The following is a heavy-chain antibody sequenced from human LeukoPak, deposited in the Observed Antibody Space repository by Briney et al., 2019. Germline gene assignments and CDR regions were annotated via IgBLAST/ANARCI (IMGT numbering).Heavy chain of an antibody. J-gene: IGHJ3*02. Sequence: GGSLRLSCAASGFTFSSYSMNWVRQAPGKGLEWVSSISSSSSYIYYADSVKGRFTISRDNAKNSLYLQMNSLRAEDTAVYYCAKATYYDILTGYSDAFDIWGQGTMVTVSS. V-gene: IGHV3-21*01. D-gene: IGHD3-9*01. CDR1: GFTFSSYS. CDR2: ISSSSSYI. CDR3: AKATYYDILTGYSDAFDI.